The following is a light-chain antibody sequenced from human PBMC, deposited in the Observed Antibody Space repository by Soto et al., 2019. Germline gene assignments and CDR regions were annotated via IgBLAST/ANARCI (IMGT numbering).Light chain of an antibody. CDR1: SSNIGARYN. Sequence: QSVLTQPPSVSGAPGQRVTISCTGSSSNIGARYNVHWYQHLPGTAPKLLIYANTNRPSGVPDRFSGSKSGTSASLAITGLQAEDEADYYCQSYDDSLSAWVFGGGTKLTVL. J-gene: IGLJ3*02. V-gene: IGLV1-40*01. CDR3: QSYDDSLSAWV. CDR2: ANT.